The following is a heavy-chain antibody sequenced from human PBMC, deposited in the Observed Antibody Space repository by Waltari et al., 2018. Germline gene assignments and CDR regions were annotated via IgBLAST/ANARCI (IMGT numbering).Heavy chain of an antibody. D-gene: IGHD2-2*03. CDR1: GGSIRSGSSY. V-gene: IGHV4-61*09. CDR2: IYTSGST. J-gene: IGHJ6*02. CDR3: ARDWISPYYGMDV. Sequence: QVQLQESGPGLVKPSQTPSPTRTVPGGSIRSGSSYGRRIRQPAGKGLEWIGYIYTSGSTNYNPSLKSRVTISVDTSKNQFSLKLSSVTAADTAVYYCARDWISPYYGMDVWGQGTTVTVSS.